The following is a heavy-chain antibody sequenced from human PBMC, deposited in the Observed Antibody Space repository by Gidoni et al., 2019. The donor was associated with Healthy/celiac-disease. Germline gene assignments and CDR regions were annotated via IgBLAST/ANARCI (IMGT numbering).Heavy chain of an antibody. D-gene: IGHD3-16*02. CDR1: GGSISSSSYY. V-gene: IGHV4-39*01. CDR2: IYYSGST. Sequence: QLQLQESGPGLVKPSETLSLTCTVSGGSISSSSYYWGWIRQPPGKGLEWIGSIYYSGSTYYNPSLKSRVTISVDTSKNQFSLKLSSVTAADTAVYYCARHEIVVDDYVWGSYRSGWFDPWGQGTLVTVSS. J-gene: IGHJ5*02. CDR3: ARHEIVVDDYVWGSYRSGWFDP.